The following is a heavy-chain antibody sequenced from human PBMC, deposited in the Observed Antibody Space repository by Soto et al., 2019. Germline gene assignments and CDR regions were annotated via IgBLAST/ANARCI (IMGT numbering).Heavy chain of an antibody. J-gene: IGHJ4*02. Sequence: EVQLVESGGGLVQPGGSLRLSCAASGFTVSSSHMSWVRQAPGKGLELVSLIYSDGSTYSADSVKGRFTISRDNSKNTLYLQMNSLRAEDTAVYYCAGSRPYGGTVDYWGQGALVTVSS. D-gene: IGHD4-17*01. V-gene: IGHV3-66*01. CDR1: GFTVSSSH. CDR2: IYSDGST. CDR3: AGSRPYGGTVDY.